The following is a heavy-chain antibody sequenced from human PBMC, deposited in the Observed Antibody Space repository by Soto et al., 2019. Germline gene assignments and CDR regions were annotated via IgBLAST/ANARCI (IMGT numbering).Heavy chain of an antibody. CDR2: ISGSGGST. CDR3: AKDGASSGYPLGFFDY. CDR1: GFTFSSYA. D-gene: IGHD3-22*01. V-gene: IGHV3-23*01. Sequence: GGSLRLSCAASGFTFSSYAMSWVRQAPGKGLEWVSAISGSGGSTYYADTVKGRFTISRDNSKNTLYLQMNSLRAEDTAVYYCAKDGASSGYPLGFFDYWGQGTLVTVSS. J-gene: IGHJ4*02.